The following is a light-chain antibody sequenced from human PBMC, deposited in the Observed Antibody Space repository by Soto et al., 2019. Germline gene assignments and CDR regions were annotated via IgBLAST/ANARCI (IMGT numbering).Light chain of an antibody. CDR1: SGHSSYA. CDR3: QTWGTGIWV. J-gene: IGLJ3*02. CDR2: LNSDGSH. Sequence: QPVLTQSPSASASLGASVKLTCTLSSGHSSYAIAWHQQQPEKGPRYLMKLNSDGSHSKGDGSPDRFSGSSSGAERYLTISILQSEDEADYYCQTWGTGIWVFGGGTKLTVL. V-gene: IGLV4-69*01.